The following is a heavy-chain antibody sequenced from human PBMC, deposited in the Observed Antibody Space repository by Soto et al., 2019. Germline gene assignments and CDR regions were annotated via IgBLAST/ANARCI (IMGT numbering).Heavy chain of an antibody. CDR1: GFTFSSYA. D-gene: IGHD3-22*01. J-gene: IGHJ4*02. CDR3: AKDTYYYSSRGYYVFDS. Sequence: PGGSLRLACAASGFTFSSYAMHWVRQAPGKGLEWVAVISHDGSKTNYADSVKGRFTISRDNSKDTVYLQMNSLRAEDTAVYYCAKDTYYYSSRGYYVFDSWGQGPLVTVSS. V-gene: IGHV3-30*04. CDR2: ISHDGSKT.